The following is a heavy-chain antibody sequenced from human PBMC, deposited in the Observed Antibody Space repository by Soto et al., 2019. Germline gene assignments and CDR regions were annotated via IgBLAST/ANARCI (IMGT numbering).Heavy chain of an antibody. J-gene: IGHJ6*02. Sequence: GGSLRLSCAASGFTFSSYWMHWVRQAPGKGLVWVSRINSDGSSTSYADSVKGRFTISRDNAKSTLYLQMNSLRAEDTAVYYCASFYYYYYGMDVWGQGTTVTVSS. CDR1: GFTFSSYW. V-gene: IGHV3-74*01. CDR3: ASFYYYYYGMDV. CDR2: INSDGSST.